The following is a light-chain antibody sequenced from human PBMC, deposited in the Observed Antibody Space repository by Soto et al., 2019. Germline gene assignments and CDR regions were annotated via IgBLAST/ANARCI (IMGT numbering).Light chain of an antibody. J-gene: IGLJ2*01. CDR1: SGDVFAYNF. CDR3: SSYTSSSSLL. CDR2: EVS. V-gene: IGLV2-14*01. Sequence: QSALTQPASVSGSPGQSITISCTGTSGDVFAYNFVSWYQQHPGKAPKLMIYEVSNRPSGVSTRFSGSKSGNTASLTISGLQAEDGADYYCSSYTSSSSLLFGGGTKLTVL.